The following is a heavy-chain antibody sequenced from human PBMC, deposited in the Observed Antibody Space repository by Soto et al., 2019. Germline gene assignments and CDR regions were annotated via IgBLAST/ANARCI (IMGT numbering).Heavy chain of an antibody. D-gene: IGHD1-1*01. Sequence: QVQLVESGGGVVQPGGSLRLSCAASGFTFRNYVMHWFRQPPGKGLEWVAVIWYDGSNKYYADSVKGRFTISRGNSKNTLYLQMDSLRAEDTAVYYCARVAVGSRAWSGIDSWGQGTLVTVSS. CDR2: IWYDGSNK. J-gene: IGHJ4*02. CDR3: ARVAVGSRAWSGIDS. CDR1: GFTFRNYV. V-gene: IGHV3-33*01.